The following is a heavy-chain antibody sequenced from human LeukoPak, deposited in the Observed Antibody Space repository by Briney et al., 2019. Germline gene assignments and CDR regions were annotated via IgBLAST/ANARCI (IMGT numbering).Heavy chain of an antibody. D-gene: IGHD3-22*01. J-gene: IGHJ2*01. Sequence: SETLSLTCTVSGGSISSGDYYWSWIRQPPGKGLEWIGYIYHSGSTYYNPSLKSRVTISVDRSKNQFSLKLSSVTAADTAVYYCARVKFYYYDSSGYYWYFDLWGRGTLVTVSS. CDR2: IYHSGST. CDR1: GGSISSGDYY. CDR3: ARVKFYYYDSSGYYWYFDL. V-gene: IGHV4-30-2*01.